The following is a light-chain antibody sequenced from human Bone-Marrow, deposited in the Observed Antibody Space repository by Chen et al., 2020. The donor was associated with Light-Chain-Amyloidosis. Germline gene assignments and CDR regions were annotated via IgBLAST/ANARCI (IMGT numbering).Light chain of an antibody. CDR2: DDS. CDR3: QVWDRSSDRPV. CDR1: NIGSTS. V-gene: IGLV3-21*02. J-gene: IGLJ3*02. Sequence: SYVLTQPSSVSVAPGQTATIACGGNNIGSTSVHWYQQTPGQAPLLVVYDDSDRPSGIPARLAGSNSGNTAPLPISRVEAGDEADYYCQVWDRSSDRPVFGGGTKLTVL.